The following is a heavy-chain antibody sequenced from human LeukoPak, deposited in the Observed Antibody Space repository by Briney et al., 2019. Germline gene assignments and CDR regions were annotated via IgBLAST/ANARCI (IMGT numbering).Heavy chain of an antibody. Sequence: PSETLSLTCAVYGWSFSGYYWSWIRQPPGKGLEWIGEINHSGNTDYNPSLKGRVTISVDPSKNQFSLNLNSVTAADTAVYYCARRPIYDFWSGYWESWGQGTLVTVSS. D-gene: IGHD3-3*01. CDR2: INHSGNT. V-gene: IGHV4-34*01. CDR1: GWSFSGYY. J-gene: IGHJ5*02. CDR3: ARRPIYDFWSGYWES.